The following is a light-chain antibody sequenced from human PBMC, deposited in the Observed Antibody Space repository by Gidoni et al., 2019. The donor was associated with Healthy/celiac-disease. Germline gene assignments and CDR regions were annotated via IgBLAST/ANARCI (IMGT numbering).Light chain of an antibody. CDR3: STYTSSLGGV. CDR2: DVS. J-gene: IGLJ2*01. Sequence: QSALTHPASVSRSPGHSITISCTGTSSDVGGYNYVSWYQQHPGKAPKPMIYDVSNRPSGVSTRCSGSKSGNTASPTISGLQDEDEADYYCSTYTSSLGGVFGGGTKLTVL. CDR1: SSDVGGYNY. V-gene: IGLV2-14*01.